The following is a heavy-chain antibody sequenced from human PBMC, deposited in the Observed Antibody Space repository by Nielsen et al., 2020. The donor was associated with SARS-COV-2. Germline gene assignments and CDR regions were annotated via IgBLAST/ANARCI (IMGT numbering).Heavy chain of an antibody. D-gene: IGHD7-27*01. CDR1: GFTFSSYA. CDR3: ARGNGWGSYFDY. V-gene: IGHV3-30-3*01. CDR2: ISYDGSNN. Sequence: GGSLRLSCAASGFTFSSYAMHWVRQAPGKGLEWVAVISYDGSNNYYADSVKGRFTISRDNSKNTLYLQMNSLRAEDTALYYCARGNGWGSYFDYWGQGTLVTVSS. J-gene: IGHJ4*02.